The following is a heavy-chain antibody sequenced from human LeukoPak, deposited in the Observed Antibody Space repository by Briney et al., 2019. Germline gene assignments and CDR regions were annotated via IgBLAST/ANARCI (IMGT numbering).Heavy chain of an antibody. V-gene: IGHV4-59*12. CDR2: TYYSGST. CDR1: GGSIRSYY. J-gene: IGHJ4*02. CDR3: ANSISMDFEF. D-gene: IGHD2/OR15-2a*01. Sequence: PSETLSLTCTVSGGSIRSYYWSWIRQPPGRGLEWIGYTYYSGSTNYNPSLESRVTISIDRSKNQFSLKLTSVTAADTAVYYCANSISMDFEFWGQGTLVTVSS.